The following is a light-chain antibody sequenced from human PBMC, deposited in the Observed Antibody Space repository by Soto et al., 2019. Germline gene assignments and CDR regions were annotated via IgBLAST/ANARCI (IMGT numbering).Light chain of an antibody. CDR2: GAS. J-gene: IGKJ1*01. Sequence: ETVLTQSPGTLSLSPGDRVILSCRASQRVGSAYLAWYQQKPCQEPRLLIYGASTRATGIPDRFSGSGSGTDFTRTISGLETEDFAVYYLQQDGNSPRTFGQGTKVEIK. CDR3: QQDGNSPRT. V-gene: IGKV3-20*01. CDR1: QRVGSAY.